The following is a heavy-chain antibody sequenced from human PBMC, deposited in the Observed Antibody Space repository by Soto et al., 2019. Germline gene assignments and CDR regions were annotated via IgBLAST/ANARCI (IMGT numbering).Heavy chain of an antibody. D-gene: IGHD6-19*01. CDR2: ISYDGSNE. CDR1: GFTFSSYG. J-gene: IGHJ4*01. V-gene: IGHV3-30*18. CDR3: AKEITVAGDFDY. Sequence: PGESLKISCVASGFTFSSYGIHWVRQAPGKGLEWVAVISYDGSNEYYADSVKGRFTTSRDNSKNTLYLQMDSLRPEDTAVYYCAKEITVAGDFDYWGHGTLVTVSS.